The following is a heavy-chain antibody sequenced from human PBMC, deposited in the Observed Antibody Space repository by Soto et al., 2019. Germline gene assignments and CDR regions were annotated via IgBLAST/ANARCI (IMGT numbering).Heavy chain of an antibody. D-gene: IGHD6-6*01. CDR3: AKRSSSSTFDY. J-gene: IGHJ4*02. Sequence: EVQLLESGGGLAQPGESLRLFCAASGFTFSSYAMSWVRQAPGKGLEWVSVISGSDDSTYYADSVKGRFTISRDNSKNTLYLQMNSLRAEDTAVYYCAKRSSSSTFDYWGQGTLVTVSS. V-gene: IGHV3-23*01. CDR2: ISGSDDST. CDR1: GFTFSSYA.